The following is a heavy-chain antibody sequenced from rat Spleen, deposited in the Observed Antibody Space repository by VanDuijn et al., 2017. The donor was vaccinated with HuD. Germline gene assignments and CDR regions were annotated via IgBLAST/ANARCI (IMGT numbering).Heavy chain of an antibody. CDR1: GFTFSDYY. D-gene: IGHD4-1*01. J-gene: IGHJ3*01. V-gene: IGHV5-22*01. CDR2: ISYEGSAT. CDR3: TTYGGLRNWFAY. Sequence: EVQLVESGGGLVQPGRSMKLSCSASGFTFSDYYMAWVRQAPKKGLEWVASISYEGSATYYGDSVKGRFTISRDNAKSALYLQMDSLGSEDTATYYCTTYGGLRNWFAYWGQGTLVTVSS.